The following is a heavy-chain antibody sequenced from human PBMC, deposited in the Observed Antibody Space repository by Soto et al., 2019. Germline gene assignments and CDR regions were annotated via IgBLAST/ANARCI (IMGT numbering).Heavy chain of an antibody. CDR3: GRSRHSSGSYSYYYYYYGMDV. CDR2: ISYDGSNK. D-gene: IGHD1-26*01. CDR1: GFTFSSYA. Sequence: GSLRLSCAASGFTFSSYAMHWVRQAPGKGLEWVAVISYDGSNKYYADSVKGRFTISRDNSKNTLYLQMNSLRAEDTAVYYCGRSRHSSGSYSYYYYYYGMDVWGQGTTVTVSS. J-gene: IGHJ6*02. V-gene: IGHV3-30-3*01.